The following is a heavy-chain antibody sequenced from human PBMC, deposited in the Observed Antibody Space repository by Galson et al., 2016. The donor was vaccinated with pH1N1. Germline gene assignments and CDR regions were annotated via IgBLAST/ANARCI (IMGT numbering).Heavy chain of an antibody. J-gene: IGHJ6*02. CDR3: ARAGSSWDTYYYYYGMDV. Sequence: SLRLSCAASGFTFSSYWISWVRQAPGKGLEWVANIKQVGSEKHYVDSVKGRFTISRDNAKNSLYLQMNSLRAEDTAVYYCARAGSSWDTYYYYYGMDVWGQGTTVTVSS. CDR1: GFTFSSYW. CDR2: IKQVGSEK. D-gene: IGHD6-13*01. V-gene: IGHV3-7*03.